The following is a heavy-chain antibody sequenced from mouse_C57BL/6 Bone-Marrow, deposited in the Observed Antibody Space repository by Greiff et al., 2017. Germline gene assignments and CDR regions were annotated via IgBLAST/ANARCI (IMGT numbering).Heavy chain of an antibody. CDR3: ARRGLFYGAMDY. J-gene: IGHJ4*01. CDR2: IDPSDSYP. CDR1: GYTFTSYW. D-gene: IGHD1-1*01. V-gene: IGHV1-69*01. Sequence: QVQLQQSGAELVMPGASVKLSCKASGYTFTSYWMHWVKQRPGQGLEWIGEIDPSDSYPNYNQKFKGKSTLTVDKSSSTAYMQLSSLTSEDSAVYYCARRGLFYGAMDYWGQGTSVTVSS.